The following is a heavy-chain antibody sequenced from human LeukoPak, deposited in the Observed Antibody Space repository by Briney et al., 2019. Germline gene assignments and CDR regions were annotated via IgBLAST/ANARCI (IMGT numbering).Heavy chain of an antibody. D-gene: IGHD4-17*01. Sequence: SVTVSCKASGGSFSSYAISWVRQAPGQGLEWMGGILPIVNTADYAQKFQGRVTITADESTSTAYMDLSSLRSEDTAVYYCARLTIGDYGDRESGFDYWGQGTLVTVSS. CDR1: GGSFSSYA. CDR3: ARLTIGDYGDRESGFDY. V-gene: IGHV1-69*13. CDR2: ILPIVNTA. J-gene: IGHJ4*02.